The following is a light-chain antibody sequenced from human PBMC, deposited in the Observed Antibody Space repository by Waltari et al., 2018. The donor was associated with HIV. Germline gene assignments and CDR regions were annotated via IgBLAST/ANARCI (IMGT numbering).Light chain of an antibody. CDR1: SSNVGAGYD. CDR2: GNN. CDR3: QSYGSSLVI. Sequence: QSVLTQPPSVSGAPGQRVTISCTGSSSNVGAGYDVHWYQQLPGTTPKLLIYGNNNRPSGVPDRFSGSKSGTSASLAITGLQADDEADYYCQSYGSSLVIFGGGTKLTVL. V-gene: IGLV1-40*01. J-gene: IGLJ2*01.